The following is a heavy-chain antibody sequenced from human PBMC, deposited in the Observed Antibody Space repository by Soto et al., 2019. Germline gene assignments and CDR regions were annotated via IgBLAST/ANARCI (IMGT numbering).Heavy chain of an antibody. D-gene: IGHD6-19*01. V-gene: IGHV2-5*02. CDR1: GFSLSSTRMA. CDR2: IYWDDDK. Sequence: QITLKESGPTLVKPTQTLTLTCTFSGFSLSSTRMAVGWIRQPPGKALEWLALIYWDDDKRYSPFLKSRLTITKDTSKNPVVLTMSYMDPVDTARYYCAHIVVAGLGYYFDYWGQGTLVTVSS. J-gene: IGHJ4*02. CDR3: AHIVVAGLGYYFDY.